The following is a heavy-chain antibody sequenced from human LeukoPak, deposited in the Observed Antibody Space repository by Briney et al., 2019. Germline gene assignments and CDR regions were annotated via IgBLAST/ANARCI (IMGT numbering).Heavy chain of an antibody. J-gene: IGHJ4*02. D-gene: IGHD3-22*01. CDR3: AKPHGYYDSSGYYPLGYFDY. CDR1: GFIFSSYA. Sequence: PGGSLRLSCAASGFIFSSYAMSWVRQAPGKGLEWVSAISGSGGSTYYADSVKGRFTISRDNSKNTLYLQMNSLRAEDTAVYYCAKPHGYYDSSGYYPLGYFDYWGQGTLVTVSS. CDR2: ISGSGGST. V-gene: IGHV3-23*01.